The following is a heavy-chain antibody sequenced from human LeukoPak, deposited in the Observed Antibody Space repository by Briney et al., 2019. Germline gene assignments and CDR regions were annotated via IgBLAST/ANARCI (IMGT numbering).Heavy chain of an antibody. J-gene: IGHJ4*02. V-gene: IGHV3-20*04. CDR3: ARDKEWELLSYFDY. CDR1: GFTFDDYG. D-gene: IGHD1-26*01. Sequence: PGGSLRLSCAASGFTFDDYGMSWVRQAPGKGLEWVSGINWNGGSTGYADSVKGRFTISRDNAKNSLYLQMNSLRAEDTAMYYCARDKEWELLSYFDYWGQGTLVTVSS. CDR2: INWNGGST.